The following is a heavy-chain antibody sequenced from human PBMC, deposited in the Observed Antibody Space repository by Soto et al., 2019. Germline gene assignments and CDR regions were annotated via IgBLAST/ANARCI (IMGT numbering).Heavy chain of an antibody. CDR2: IIPILETA. Sequence: QVQLVQSGAEVKKPGSSLKVSCKASEGTFGRYTISWVRQAPGQGLEWMGWIIPILETANYAQKFQGRVTITADTSTSTAYLDLSGLKSDDAGVYYCARGGKLGGDLDVWGKGTPVTVSS. D-gene: IGHD1-26*01. J-gene: IGHJ6*04. CDR3: ARGGKLGGDLDV. CDR1: EGTFGRYT. V-gene: IGHV1-69*08.